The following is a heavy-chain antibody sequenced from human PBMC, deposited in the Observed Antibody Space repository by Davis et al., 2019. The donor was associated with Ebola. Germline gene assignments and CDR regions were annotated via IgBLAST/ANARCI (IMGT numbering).Heavy chain of an antibody. CDR3: ARGPHHQGVDP. CDR2: IYYSGST. V-gene: IGHV4-31*03. D-gene: IGHD1-26*01. Sequence: MPSETLSLTCTVSGGSISSGGYYWSWIRQHPGKGLEWIGYIYYSGSTYYNPSLKSRVTISVDTSKNQFSLKLSSVTAADTAVYYCARGPHHQGVDPWGQGTLVTVSS. J-gene: IGHJ5*02. CDR1: GGSISSGGYY.